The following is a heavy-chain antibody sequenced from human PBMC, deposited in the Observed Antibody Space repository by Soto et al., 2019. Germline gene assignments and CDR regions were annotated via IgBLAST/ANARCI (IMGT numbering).Heavy chain of an antibody. CDR3: ARETRSGYFDY. V-gene: IGHV3-53*01. J-gene: IGHJ4*02. Sequence: EVQLVESGGNLVQPGGSLRLACAVSGLSVSSNSMTWVRQAPGKGLEWVSVIYSGSSTYDADSVKGRFTISRDNAENSLYLQMNSLRVEDTAVYYCARETRSGYFDYWGQGTLVNVSS. CDR2: IYSGSST. D-gene: IGHD2-15*01. CDR1: GLSVSSNS.